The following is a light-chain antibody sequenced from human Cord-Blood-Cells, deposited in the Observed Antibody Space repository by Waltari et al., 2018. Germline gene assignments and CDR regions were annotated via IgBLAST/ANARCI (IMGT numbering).Light chain of an antibody. V-gene: IGLV1-47*01. CDR2: RNN. CDR3: AAWDDSLSGYAV. J-gene: IGLJ7*01. Sequence: QSVLTQPPSASGTPGQRVTISCSGSSSHIGSNYVYWYQQLPGTAPKLLIYRNNQRPSGVPDRFSGSKSGTSASLAISGLRSEDEADYYCAAWDDSLSGYAVFGGGTQLTVL. CDR1: SSHIGSNY.